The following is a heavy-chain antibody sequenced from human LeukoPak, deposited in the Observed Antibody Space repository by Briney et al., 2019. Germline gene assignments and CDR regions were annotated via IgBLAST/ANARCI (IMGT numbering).Heavy chain of an antibody. CDR2: MDGNSGKT. J-gene: IGHJ3*02. CDR3: ARLYYYASSGYDALDI. Sequence: ASVKVSCKTSGYNFTTYDINWVRQVTGQGLEWVGGMDGNSGKTAYAQNFLGRVTITRNSSISTAYMELSSLRSEDTAVYYCARLYYYASSGYDALDIWGQGAMVAVSS. D-gene: IGHD3-22*01. CDR1: GYNFTTYD. V-gene: IGHV1-8*01.